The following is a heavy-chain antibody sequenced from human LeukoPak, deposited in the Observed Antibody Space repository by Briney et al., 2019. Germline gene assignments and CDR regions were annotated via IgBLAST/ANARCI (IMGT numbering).Heavy chain of an antibody. CDR1: GYTFTSYG. J-gene: IGHJ5*02. V-gene: IGHV1-18*01. CDR2: ISAYNGNT. CDR3: ARMTYYYGSGSYPNVDGFDP. Sequence: ASVKVSCKASGYTFTSYGISWVRQAPGQGLEWMGWISAYNGNTNYAQKLQGRVTMTTDTSTSTAYMELRSLRSDDTAVYYCARMTYYYGSGSYPNVDGFDPWGQGTLVTVSS. D-gene: IGHD3-10*01.